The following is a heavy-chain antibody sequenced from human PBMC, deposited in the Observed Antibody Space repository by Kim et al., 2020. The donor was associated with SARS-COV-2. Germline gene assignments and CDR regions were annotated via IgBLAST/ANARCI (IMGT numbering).Heavy chain of an antibody. Sequence: FTASGYTVTNYYIQWVRQAPGQGLEWMGIINTGVGTTSYAQKFQGRVTMTRDTSTSTVYMDLSSLRSEDTAVYYCAGGIQRSAGGDIGFLGENDDWGQGAMVTVSS. CDR3: AGGIQRSAGGDIGFLGENDD. D-gene: IGHD3-3*02. CDR1: GYTVTNYY. J-gene: IGHJ4*02. V-gene: IGHV1-46*01. CDR2: INTGVGTT.